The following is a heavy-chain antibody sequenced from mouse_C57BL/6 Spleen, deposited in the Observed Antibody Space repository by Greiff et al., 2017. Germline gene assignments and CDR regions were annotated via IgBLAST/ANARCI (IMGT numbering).Heavy chain of an antibody. J-gene: IGHJ4*01. CDR3: TRDTTAQRGYYAMDY. D-gene: IGHD3-2*02. V-gene: IGHV5-9-1*02. Sequence: EVKLVESGEGLVKPGGSLKLSCAASGFTFSSYAMSWVRQTPEKRLEWVAYISSGGDYIYYADTVKGRFTISRDNARNTLYLQMSSLKSEDTAMYYCTRDTTAQRGYYAMDYWGQGTSVTVSS. CDR1: GFTFSSYA. CDR2: ISSGGDYI.